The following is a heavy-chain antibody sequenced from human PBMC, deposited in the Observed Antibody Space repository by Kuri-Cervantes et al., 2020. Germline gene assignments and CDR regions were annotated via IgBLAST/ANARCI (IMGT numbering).Heavy chain of an antibody. V-gene: IGHV3-15*01. CDR2: IKSKTDGGTT. J-gene: IGHJ4*02. CDR1: GFTFSNAW. D-gene: IGHD1-1*01. CDR3: TTSLEGYYFDY. Sequence: ETLSLTCAASGFTFSNAWMSWVRQAPGKGLEWVGRIKSKTDGGTTDYAAPVKGRFTISRDDSKNTLYLQMNSLKTEDTAVYYCTTSLEGYYFDYWGQGTLVTVSS.